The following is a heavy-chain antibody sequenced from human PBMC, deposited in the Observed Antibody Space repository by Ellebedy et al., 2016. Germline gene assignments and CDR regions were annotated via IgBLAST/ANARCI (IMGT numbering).Heavy chain of an antibody. CDR3: AREVVVTAIRYYYYGMDV. Sequence: GGSLRLXXTASHFPFNTYYMSWVRQAPGKGLEWVANINQHGSEKYYVDSVKGRFTISRDNAKNSLYLQMDSLRAEDTAVYYCAREVVVTAIRYYYYGMDVWGQGTTVTVSS. D-gene: IGHD2-21*02. V-gene: IGHV3-7*01. J-gene: IGHJ6*02. CDR2: INQHGSEK. CDR1: HFPFNTYY.